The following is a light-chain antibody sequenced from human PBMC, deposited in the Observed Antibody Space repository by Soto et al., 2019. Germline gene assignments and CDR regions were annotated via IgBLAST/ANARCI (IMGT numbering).Light chain of an antibody. Sequence: QFVLTQPASVSGSPGQSSALPCPGTSRDAGGYNYVSWYQQHPGKAPKLMIDDVSNRPSGVSNRFSGSKSGNTASLTISGLQAEDEADYYWRSYTSSSTYVFGTGSKVTVL. V-gene: IGLV2-14*03. J-gene: IGLJ1*01. CDR1: SRDAGGYNY. CDR2: DVS. CDR3: RSYTSSSTYV.